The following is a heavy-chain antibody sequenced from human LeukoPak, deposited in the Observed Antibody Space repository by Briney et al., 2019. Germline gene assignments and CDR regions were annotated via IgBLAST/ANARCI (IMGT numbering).Heavy chain of an antibody. Sequence: PSETLSLTCTVSGSSISSGSYLWGCIRQSPGKGLEWIGSISYSGSTYYNPSLKTRVTVSVDTSKNQFSLKVTSVTAADTAVYYCARWVGNRNWFDPWGQGTLVTVSS. V-gene: IGHV4-39*07. D-gene: IGHD1-26*01. CDR3: ARWVGNRNWFDP. CDR1: GSSISSGSYL. J-gene: IGHJ5*02. CDR2: ISYSGST.